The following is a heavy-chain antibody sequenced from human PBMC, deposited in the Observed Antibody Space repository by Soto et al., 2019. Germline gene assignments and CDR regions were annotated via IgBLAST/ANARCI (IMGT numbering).Heavy chain of an antibody. CDR2: TYYRSKWYN. CDR1: GDSVSSNSAA. Sequence: PSETLSLTCAISGDSVSSNSAAWNWIRQSPSRGLEWLGRTYYRSKWYNDYAVSVKSRITINPDTSKNQFSLQLNSVTPEDTAVYYCARVVGSSWYPDFDYWGQGTLVTVSS. D-gene: IGHD6-13*01. CDR3: ARVVGSSWYPDFDY. J-gene: IGHJ4*02. V-gene: IGHV6-1*01.